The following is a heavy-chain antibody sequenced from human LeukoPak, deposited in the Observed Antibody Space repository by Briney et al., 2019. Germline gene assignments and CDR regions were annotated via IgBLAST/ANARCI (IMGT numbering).Heavy chain of an antibody. V-gene: IGHV3-23*01. Sequence: GGSLRLSCAASGLTFSSYAMSWVRQAPGKGLEWVSAISGSGGSTYHADSVKGRFTISRDDSNNTLYMQMNSLRAEDTAVYYCAKHCSGGSCYPPYFEYWGQGTLVTVSS. CDR1: GLTFSSYA. D-gene: IGHD2-15*01. J-gene: IGHJ4*02. CDR3: AKHCSGGSCYPPYFEY. CDR2: ISGSGGST.